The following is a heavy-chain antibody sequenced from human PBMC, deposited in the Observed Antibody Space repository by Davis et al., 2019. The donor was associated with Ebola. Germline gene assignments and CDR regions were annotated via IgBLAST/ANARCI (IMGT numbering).Heavy chain of an antibody. J-gene: IGHJ4*02. CDR3: AREVYCSSTSCSHFDY. V-gene: IGHV1-18*01. CDR1: GYTFTSYG. CDR2: ISAYNGNT. Sequence: ASVKVSCKASGYTFTSYGISWVRQAPGQGLEWMGWISAYNGNTNYAQKLQGRVTMTTDTSTSTAYMELRSLRSDDTAVYYCAREVYCSSTSCSHFDYWGQGTLVTVSS. D-gene: IGHD2-2*01.